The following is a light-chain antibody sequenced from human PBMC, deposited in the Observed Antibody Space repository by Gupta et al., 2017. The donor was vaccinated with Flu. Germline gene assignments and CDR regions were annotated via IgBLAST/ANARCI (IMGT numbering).Light chain of an antibody. V-gene: IGLV3-21*03. CDR3: QVWESSSDKGV. J-gene: IGLJ3*02. Sequence: GRTDRSNCGGNNIGGETVHWSPQKAGAAPVLAVYDDSDRPTGIPERFSGSNSGNTATLTIXRXEAEEEXGYYCQVWESSSDKGVFGGGTKLAVL. CDR2: DDS. CDR1: NIGGET.